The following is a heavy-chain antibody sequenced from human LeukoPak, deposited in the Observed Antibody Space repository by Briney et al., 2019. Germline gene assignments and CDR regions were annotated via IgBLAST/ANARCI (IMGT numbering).Heavy chain of an antibody. Sequence: SETLSLTCAVSGGSISSSNWWSWVRQPPGKGLEWIGEIYHSGSTNYNPSLKSRVTISVDTSKNQFSLKLSSVTAADTAVYYCARDPLWFGELPQPDYWGQGTLVTVSS. J-gene: IGHJ4*02. D-gene: IGHD3-10*01. CDR2: IYHSGST. CDR3: ARDPLWFGELPQPDY. CDR1: GGSISSSNW. V-gene: IGHV4-4*02.